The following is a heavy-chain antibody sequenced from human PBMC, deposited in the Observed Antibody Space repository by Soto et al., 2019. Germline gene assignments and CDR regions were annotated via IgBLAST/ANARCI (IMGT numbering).Heavy chain of an antibody. CDR2: ISSTSNYI. V-gene: IGHV3-21*06. CDR3: ARESEDLTSSFDY. Sequence: VGSLRLSCAASGFTFTRYSMNWVRQAPGKGLEWVSSISSTSNYIYYGDSMKGRFTISRDNAKNSLYLEMNSLRAEDTAVYYCARESEDLTSSFDYWEQGTLVTVSS. J-gene: IGHJ4*02. CDR1: GFTFTRYS.